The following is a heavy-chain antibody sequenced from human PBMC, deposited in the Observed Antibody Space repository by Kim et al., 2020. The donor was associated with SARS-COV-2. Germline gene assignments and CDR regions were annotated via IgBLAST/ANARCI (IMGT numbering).Heavy chain of an antibody. CDR1: GGSISSYY. CDR2: IYYSGST. J-gene: IGHJ4*02. V-gene: IGHV4-59*13. D-gene: IGHD3-22*01. Sequence: SETLSLTCTVSGGSISSYYWSWIRQPPGKGLEWIGYIYYSGSTNYNPSLKSRVTISVDTSKNQFSLKLSSVTAADTAVYYCARTYYYDSSGYYDYWGQGTLVTVSS. CDR3: ARTYYYDSSGYYDY.